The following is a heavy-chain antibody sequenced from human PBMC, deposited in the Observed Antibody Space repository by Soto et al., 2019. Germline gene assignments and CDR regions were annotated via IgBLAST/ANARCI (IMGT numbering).Heavy chain of an antibody. J-gene: IGHJ4*02. CDR2: IIRLFGTP. CDR1: GGIFSTYA. Sequence: QVQLVQSGAEVKKPGSSLKVSCKASGGIFSTYAISWLRQAPGQGLEWFGGIIRLFGTPNYAQRCKGRVTITADESTSTAYMGLSRLKSEDTAVYYCARDRDDYGSGNYYNRIDFWGQGTLVTVSS. V-gene: IGHV1-69*01. D-gene: IGHD3-10*01. CDR3: ARDRDDYGSGNYYNRIDF.